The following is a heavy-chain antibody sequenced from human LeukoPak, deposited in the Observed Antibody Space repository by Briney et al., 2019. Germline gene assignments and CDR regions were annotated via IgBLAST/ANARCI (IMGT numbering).Heavy chain of an antibody. CDR2: INWNGGNT. D-gene: IGHD6-6*01. CDR3: AREYSSSSGYYYYYYMDV. Sequence: PGGSLRLSCAASGFTFDDYGMSWVRQAPGKGLEWVSGINWNGGNTGYADSAKGRFTISRDNAKNSLYLQMNSLRAEDTALYYCAREYSSSSGYYYYYYMDVWGKGTTVTVSS. CDR1: GFTFDDYG. V-gene: IGHV3-20*04. J-gene: IGHJ6*03.